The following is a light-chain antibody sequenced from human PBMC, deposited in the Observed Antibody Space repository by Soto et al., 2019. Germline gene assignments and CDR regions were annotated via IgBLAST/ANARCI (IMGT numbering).Light chain of an antibody. Sequence: LTQSQSTVDLSPGEEGTFCWRASQSVGSSLAWYQQRPGQAPRLLIYDAFIRATGIPARFSGSESGTDFTLTISCLEPEDFAVYFCQQRSNWPLSVGQGTRLEIK. J-gene: IGKJ5*01. CDR2: DAF. CDR1: QSVGSS. CDR3: QQRSNWPLS. V-gene: IGKV3-11*01.